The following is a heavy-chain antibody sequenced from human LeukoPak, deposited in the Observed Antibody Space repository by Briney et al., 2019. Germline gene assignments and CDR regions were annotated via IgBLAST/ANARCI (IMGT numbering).Heavy chain of an antibody. CDR1: GYTFTSYG. CDR3: ARTALVGARPAEYFQH. J-gene: IGHJ1*01. V-gene: IGHV1-18*01. Sequence: ASVKVSCKASGYTFTSYGISWVRQAPGQGLEWMGWISAYNGNTNYAQKLQGRVTMTTDTSTSTAYMELRSLRSDDTAVYYCARTALVGARPAEYFQHWGQGTLVTVSS. CDR2: ISAYNGNT. D-gene: IGHD1-26*01.